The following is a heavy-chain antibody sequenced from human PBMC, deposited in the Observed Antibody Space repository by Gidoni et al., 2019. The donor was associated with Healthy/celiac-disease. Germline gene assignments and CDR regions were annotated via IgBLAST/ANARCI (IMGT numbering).Heavy chain of an antibody. V-gene: IGHV3-23*01. Sequence: EVQLLESGGGLVQPGGSLRLSCAASGFTFSSYAMSWVRQAPGKGLEWVSAISGSGGSTYYADSVKGRFTISRDNSKNTLYLQMNSLRAEDTAVYYCAKEGPNYYYDSSVYGGDAFDIWGQGTMVTVSS. D-gene: IGHD3-22*01. CDR2: ISGSGGST. J-gene: IGHJ3*02. CDR1: GFTFSSYA. CDR3: AKEGPNYYYDSSVYGGDAFDI.